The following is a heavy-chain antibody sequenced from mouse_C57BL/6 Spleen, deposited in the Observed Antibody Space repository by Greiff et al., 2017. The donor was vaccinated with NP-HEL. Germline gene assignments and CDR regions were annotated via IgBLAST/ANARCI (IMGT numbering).Heavy chain of an antibody. CDR2: IYPGSGST. V-gene: IGHV1-55*01. CDR1: GYTFTSYW. D-gene: IGHD2-1*01. CDR3: ARRNGNYDWYFDV. Sequence: QVQLQQPGAELVKPGASVKMSCKASGYTFTSYWITWVKQRPGQGLAWIGDIYPGSGSTNYNEKFKSKATLTVDTSSSTAYMQLSSLTSEDSAVYYCARRNGNYDWYFDVWGTGTTVTVSS. J-gene: IGHJ1*03.